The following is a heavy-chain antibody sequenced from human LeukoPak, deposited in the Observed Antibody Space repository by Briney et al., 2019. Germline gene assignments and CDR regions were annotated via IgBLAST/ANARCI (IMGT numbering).Heavy chain of an antibody. CDR3: AREPLYYDSSGYQNGGAFDI. D-gene: IGHD3-22*01. V-gene: IGHV1-18*01. CDR2: ISAYNGNT. CDR1: GYTFTSYG. J-gene: IGHJ3*02. Sequence: GASVKVSCKASGYTFTSYGISWVRQAPGQGLEWMGWISAYNGNTNYAQKLQGRVTMTTDTSTSTAYMELSSPRSEDTAVYYCAREPLYYDSSGYQNGGAFDIWGQGTMVTVSS.